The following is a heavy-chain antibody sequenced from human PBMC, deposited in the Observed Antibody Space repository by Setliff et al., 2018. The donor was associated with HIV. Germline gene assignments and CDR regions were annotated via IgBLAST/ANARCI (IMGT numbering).Heavy chain of an antibody. V-gene: IGHV3-23*01. CDR1: GFTFREKA. CDR3: AKAMGHLPYFFDS. CDR2: ISGRGSST. J-gene: IGHJ4*02. Sequence: TGGSLRLSCVASGFTFREKAMTWVRQPPGKGLEWISGISGRGSSTYYADAARGRFTISRDNSRDTVFLEMTSLSPEDTAVYYCAKAMGHLPYFFDSWGQGTLVTVSS.